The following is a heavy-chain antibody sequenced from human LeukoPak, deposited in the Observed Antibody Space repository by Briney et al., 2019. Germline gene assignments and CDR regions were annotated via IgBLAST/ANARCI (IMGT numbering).Heavy chain of an antibody. V-gene: IGHV4-34*01. CDR1: GGSFSGYY. Sequence: PPETLSLTCAVYGGSFSGYYWSWIRQPPGKGLEWIGEINHSGSTNYNPSLKSRVTISVDTSKNQFSLKLSSVTAADTAVYYCARGHKAAAGTFDAFDIWGQGTMVTVSS. J-gene: IGHJ3*02. CDR2: INHSGST. CDR3: ARGHKAAAGTFDAFDI. D-gene: IGHD6-13*01.